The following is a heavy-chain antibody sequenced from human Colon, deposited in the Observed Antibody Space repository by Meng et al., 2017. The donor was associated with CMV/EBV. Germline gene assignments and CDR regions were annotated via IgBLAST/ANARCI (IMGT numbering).Heavy chain of an antibody. CDR1: GDSVSSNSAA. Sequence: QVQLQQSGPGLVKPSQTLSLPCAISGDSVSSNSAAWSWIRQSPSRGLEWLGRTYYRSKWYNEYAESVKSRIRINPDTSKNQFSLQLNSVTPEDTAVYYCARGAYNSRWIWGQGTLVNVSS. J-gene: IGHJ4*02. CDR3: ARGAYNSRWI. V-gene: IGHV6-1*01. CDR2: TYYRSKWYN. D-gene: IGHD6-19*01.